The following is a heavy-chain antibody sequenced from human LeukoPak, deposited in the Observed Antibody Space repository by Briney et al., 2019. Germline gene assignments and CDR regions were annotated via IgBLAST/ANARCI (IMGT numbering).Heavy chain of an antibody. Sequence: SETLSLTCAVYGGSFSGYYWSWIRQPPGKGLEWIGEINHSGSTNYNPSLKSRVTISVDTSKNQFSLKLSSVTAADTAVYYCARAERVRGVIMPFGYWGQGTLVTVSS. CDR3: ARAERVRGVIMPFGY. V-gene: IGHV4-34*01. CDR2: INHSGST. D-gene: IGHD3-10*01. CDR1: GGSFSGYY. J-gene: IGHJ4*02.